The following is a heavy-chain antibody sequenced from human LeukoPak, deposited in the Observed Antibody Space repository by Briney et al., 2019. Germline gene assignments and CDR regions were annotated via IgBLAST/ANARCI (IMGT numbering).Heavy chain of an antibody. J-gene: IGHJ4*02. CDR3: ARPPCGGGTCYDY. CDR2: INQGGSGK. CDR1: GFTFSSNW. Sequence: PGGSLRLSCAVSGFTFSSNWMSWLRQAPGKGLEWVTNINQGGSGKYYVDSVKGRFTISRDNAKNSLYLQMNSLRAEDTAVYYCARPPCGGGTCYDYWGQGTLVTVSS. V-gene: IGHV3-7*01. D-gene: IGHD2-15*01.